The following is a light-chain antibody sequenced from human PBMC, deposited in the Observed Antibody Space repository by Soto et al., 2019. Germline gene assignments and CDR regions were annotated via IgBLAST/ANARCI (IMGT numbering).Light chain of an antibody. Sequence: QPVLTQSPSASASLGASVKLTCTLTTAYSSYAVAWHQQQPEKGPRFLMRLNNDGTYIKGDGIPDRFSGSSSGAERFLTISSLQSEDGADYYCQTWGTGVVFGGGTKLTVL. CDR2: LNNDGTY. V-gene: IGLV4-69*01. CDR3: QTWGTGVV. J-gene: IGLJ2*01. CDR1: TAYSSYA.